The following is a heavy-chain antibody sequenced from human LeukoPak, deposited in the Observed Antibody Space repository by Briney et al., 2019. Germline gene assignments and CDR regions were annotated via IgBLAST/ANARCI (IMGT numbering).Heavy chain of an antibody. D-gene: IGHD3-10*01. V-gene: IGHV1-3*01. CDR3: ARDPRNYYGSGSYSGAFDI. J-gene: IGHJ3*02. CDR1: GYTFTSYA. Sequence: ASVKVSCKASGYTFTSYAMHWVRQAPGQRLEWMGWINAGNGNTKYSQKFQGRVTITRDTSASTAYMELSSLRPEDTAVYYCARDPRNYYGSGSYSGAFDIWGQGTMVTVSS. CDR2: INAGNGNT.